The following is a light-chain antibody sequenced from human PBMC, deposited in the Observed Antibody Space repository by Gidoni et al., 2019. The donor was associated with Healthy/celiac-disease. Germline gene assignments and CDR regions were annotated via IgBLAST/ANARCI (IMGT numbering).Light chain of an antibody. CDR1: SSNIGAGYD. CDR2: GNS. Sequence: QSVLTQPPSVSGAPGQRVTISCTASSSNIGAGYDVHWYQQLPGTAPKLIIYGNSKRPSGGPDRFSGSKSGTSASLAITGLQAEDEADYYCKSYDSSLSGSVFGGGTKLTVL. CDR3: KSYDSSLSGSV. J-gene: IGLJ2*01. V-gene: IGLV1-40*01.